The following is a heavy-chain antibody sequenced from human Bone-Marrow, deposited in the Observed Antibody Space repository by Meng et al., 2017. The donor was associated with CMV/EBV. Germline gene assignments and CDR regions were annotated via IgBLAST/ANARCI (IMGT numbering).Heavy chain of an antibody. CDR3: ARGEVVSRAFDI. D-gene: IGHD3-22*01. Sequence: SVKVSCKASGGTFSSYAISWVRQAPGQGLEWMGGIIPILGIANYAQKFQGRVTITADKSTSTAYMELSSLRSEDTAVDYCARGEVVSRAFDIWGQGTMVTVSS. CDR1: GGTFSSYA. J-gene: IGHJ3*02. CDR2: IIPILGIA. V-gene: IGHV1-69*10.